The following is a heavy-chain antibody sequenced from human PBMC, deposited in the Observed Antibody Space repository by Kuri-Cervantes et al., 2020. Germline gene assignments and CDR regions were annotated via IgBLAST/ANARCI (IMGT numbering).Heavy chain of an antibody. CDR3: ARGGAGATLGHYYYGMDV. CDR2: IWYDGSNK. D-gene: IGHD1-26*01. V-gene: IGHV3-33*01. J-gene: IGHJ6*02. Sequence: GESLKISCAASGFTLSSYGMHWVRQAPGKGLEWVAVIWYDGSNKYYADSVKGRFTISRDNSKNTLYLQMNSLRAEDTAVYYCARGGAGATLGHYYYGMDVWGQGTTVTVSS. CDR1: GFTLSSYG.